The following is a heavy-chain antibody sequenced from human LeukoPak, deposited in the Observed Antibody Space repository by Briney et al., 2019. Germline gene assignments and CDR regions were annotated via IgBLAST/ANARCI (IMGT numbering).Heavy chain of an antibody. Sequence: ASVKVSCKASGFTFTTYYMHWVRQAPGQGLEWMGVINPSGDSTSYAQKFQGRVTMTRDTSTSTVYMELTSLTSGDTAVYYCARGYCTGSSCRTLEDFDYWGQGTLVTVSS. CDR1: GFTFTTYY. CDR3: ARGYCTGSSCRTLEDFDY. J-gene: IGHJ4*02. CDR2: INPSGDST. V-gene: IGHV1-46*01. D-gene: IGHD2-15*01.